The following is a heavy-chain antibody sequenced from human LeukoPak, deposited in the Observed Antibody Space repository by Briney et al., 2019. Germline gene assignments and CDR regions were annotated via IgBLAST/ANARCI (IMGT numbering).Heavy chain of an antibody. D-gene: IGHD2-2*01. J-gene: IGHJ6*03. Sequence: GGSLRLSCAASGFTFSSYATHWVRQAPGKGLEWVAVISYDGSNKYYADSVKGRFTISRDNSKNSLYLQMNSLRAEDTAVYYCARDRMKHYCSSTSCYYYYYMDVWGKGTTVTVSS. CDR2: ISYDGSNK. CDR3: ARDRMKHYCSSTSCYYYYYMDV. CDR1: GFTFSSYA. V-gene: IGHV3-30*04.